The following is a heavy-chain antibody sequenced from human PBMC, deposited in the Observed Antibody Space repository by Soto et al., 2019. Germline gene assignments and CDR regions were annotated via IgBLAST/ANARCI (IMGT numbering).Heavy chain of an antibody. V-gene: IGHV3-23*01. Sequence: GGSLRLSCAASGFTFSNYAMSWVRQAPGKGLEWVSAITGSGGSTYHADSVKGRFTISRDNSKNTLFLQMNRLRADDTAVYYCVKGSASGSPYYFDFWGQGTLVTVSS. CDR1: GFTFSNYA. J-gene: IGHJ4*02. CDR3: VKGSASGSPYYFDF. CDR2: ITGSGGST. D-gene: IGHD6-25*01.